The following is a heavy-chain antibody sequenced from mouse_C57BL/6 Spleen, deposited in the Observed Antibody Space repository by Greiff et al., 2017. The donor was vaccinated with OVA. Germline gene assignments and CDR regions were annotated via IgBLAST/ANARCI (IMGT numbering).Heavy chain of an antibody. V-gene: IGHV8-12*01. CDR1: GFSLSTSGMG. D-gene: IGHD2-4*01. J-gene: IGHJ4*01. Sequence: QVTLKESGPGILQSSQTLSLTCSFSGFSLSTSGMGVSWIRQPSGKGLEWLAHIYWDDDKRYNPSLKSRLPISKDTSRNQVFLKITSVDTADTATYDCARSYDYDGDYYAMDDWGQGTSAPVSS. CDR2: IYWDDDK. CDR3: ARSYDYDGDYYAMDD.